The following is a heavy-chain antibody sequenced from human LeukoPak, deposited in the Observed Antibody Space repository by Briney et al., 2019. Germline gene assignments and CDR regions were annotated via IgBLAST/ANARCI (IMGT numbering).Heavy chain of an antibody. J-gene: IGHJ6*03. CDR1: GYTFTGYY. D-gene: IGHD4-17*01. Sequence: ASVKVSCKASGYTFTGYYMHWVRQAPGQGLEWMGWINPNSGGTNYAQKFQGRVTMTRDTSISTAYMELSRLRSDDTAVYYCASYYGDYSRYYYYYMDVWGKGTTVTVSS. V-gene: IGHV1-2*02. CDR2: INPNSGGT. CDR3: ASYYGDYSRYYYYYMDV.